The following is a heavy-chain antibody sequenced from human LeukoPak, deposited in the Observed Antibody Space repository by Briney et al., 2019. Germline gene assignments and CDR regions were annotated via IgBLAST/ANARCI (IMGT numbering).Heavy chain of an antibody. V-gene: IGHV3-9*03. J-gene: IGHJ3*02. D-gene: IGHD2-15*01. CDR2: ISWDSSSV. CDR1: GFTFRDYA. Sequence: GGSLRLSCAASGFTFRDYAMYWVRQAPGKGLEWVSGISWDSSSVAYADSVKGRFTISRDNAKNSLYLQMNSLRAEDMALYYCAKDVGGPLADAFDIWGQGTKVTVSS. CDR3: AKDVGGPLADAFDI.